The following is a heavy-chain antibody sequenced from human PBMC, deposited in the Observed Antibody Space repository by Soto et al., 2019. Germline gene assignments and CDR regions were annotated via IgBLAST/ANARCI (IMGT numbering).Heavy chain of an antibody. Sequence: GGSLRLSCAASGFTFSSYAMHWVRQAPGKGLEWVAVISYDGSNKYYADSVKGRFTISRDNSKNTLYLQMNSLRAEDTAVYYCARDKALNGYCTNGVCYLFDYWGQGTLVTVSS. D-gene: IGHD2-8*01. V-gene: IGHV3-30-3*01. CDR2: ISYDGSNK. CDR1: GFTFSSYA. J-gene: IGHJ4*02. CDR3: ARDKALNGYCTNGVCYLFDY.